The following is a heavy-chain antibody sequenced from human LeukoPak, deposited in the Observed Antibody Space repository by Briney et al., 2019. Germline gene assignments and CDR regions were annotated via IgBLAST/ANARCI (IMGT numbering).Heavy chain of an antibody. Sequence: GGSLRLSCAASGFTFSSYSMNWVRQAPGKGLEWVSSISSSSIYTNYADSVRGRFTISRDNAKNSLYLQMNSLRAEDTAVYYCASPAAGLHWGQGTLVTVSS. CDR2: ISSSSIYT. CDR1: GFTFSSYS. J-gene: IGHJ4*02. D-gene: IGHD6-13*01. CDR3: ASPAAGLH. V-gene: IGHV3-21*06.